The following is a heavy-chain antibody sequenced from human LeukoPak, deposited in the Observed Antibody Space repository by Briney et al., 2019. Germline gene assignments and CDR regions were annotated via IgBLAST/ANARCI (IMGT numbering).Heavy chain of an antibody. V-gene: IGHV1-2*02. CDR3: ARGGIVPSYCGGDCYLKPLGY. J-gene: IGHJ4*02. Sequence: ASVKVSCKASGYTFTGYYMHWVRQAPGQGLEWMGWINPNSGGTNYAQKFQGRVTMTRDTSISTAYMELSRLRSDDTAVYYCARGGIVPSYCGGDCYLKPLGYWGQGTLVTVSS. D-gene: IGHD2-21*02. CDR1: GYTFTGYY. CDR2: INPNSGGT.